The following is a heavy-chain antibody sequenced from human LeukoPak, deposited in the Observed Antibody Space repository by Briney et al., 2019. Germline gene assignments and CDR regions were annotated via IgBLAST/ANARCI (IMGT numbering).Heavy chain of an antibody. D-gene: IGHD6-13*01. Sequence: SGTLSLTCAVYGGSFSGYYWSWIRQPPGKGLEWIGEINHSGSTNYNPSLKSRVTISVDTSKNQFSLKLSSVTAADTAVYYCARGGIAAAVYNWFDPWGQGTLVTVSS. CDR2: INHSGST. V-gene: IGHV4-34*01. CDR1: GGSFSGYY. J-gene: IGHJ5*02. CDR3: ARGGIAAAVYNWFDP.